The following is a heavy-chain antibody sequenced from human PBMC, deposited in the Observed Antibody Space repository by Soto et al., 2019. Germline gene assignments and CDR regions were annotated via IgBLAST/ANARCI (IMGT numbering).Heavy chain of an antibody. CDR3: ARDKFPLIWWGGDFDI. D-gene: IGHD3-10*01. CDR1: GFTFSSYS. J-gene: IGHJ3*02. CDR2: ISSISSYI. Sequence: EVQLVESGGGLVKPGGSLRLSCAASGFTFSSYSMNWVRQAPGKGLEWVSTISSISSYIYYADSVKGRFTISRDNAKNSLYMQMNSLGAEDTAVYYWARDKFPLIWWGGDFDIWGQGTMVTVSS. V-gene: IGHV3-21*01.